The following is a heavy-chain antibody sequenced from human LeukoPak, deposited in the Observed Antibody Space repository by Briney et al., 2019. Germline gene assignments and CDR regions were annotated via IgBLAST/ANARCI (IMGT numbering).Heavy chain of an antibody. CDR2: INPNSGGT. CDR3: ARDALHLLYGFDP. V-gene: IGHV1-2*02. D-gene: IGHD2-2*02. Sequence: GSSVKVSCKASGGTFSSYAISWVRQAPGQGLEWMGWINPNSGGTNYAQKFQGRVTMTRDTSISTAYMELSRLRSDDTAVYYCARDALHLLYGFDPWGQGTLVIVSS. J-gene: IGHJ5*02. CDR1: GGTFSSYA.